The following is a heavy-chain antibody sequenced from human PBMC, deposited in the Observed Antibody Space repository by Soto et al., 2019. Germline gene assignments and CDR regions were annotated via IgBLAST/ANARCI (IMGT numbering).Heavy chain of an antibody. D-gene: IGHD3-10*01. CDR3: ARDAISMVRGTNNWFDP. J-gene: IGHJ5*02. CDR1: GFIFSDNA. CDR2: ISGNGIAT. Sequence: GGPLRLSCEAPGFIFSDNAMSWVRQAPGKGLEWVSAISGNGIATYYADSVKGRFTISRDNSKNTLYLQMNRLRADDTAVYYCARDAISMVRGTNNWFDPWGQGTRVTVSS. V-gene: IGHV3-23*01.